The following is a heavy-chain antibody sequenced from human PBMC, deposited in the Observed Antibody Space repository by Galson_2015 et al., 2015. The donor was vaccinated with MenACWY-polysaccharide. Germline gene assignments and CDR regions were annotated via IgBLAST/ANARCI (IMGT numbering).Heavy chain of an antibody. D-gene: IGHD2-2*01. CDR1: GSRFSNSG. CDR2: IPYDGSNK. J-gene: IGHJ3*02. CDR3: AREGSRIVFHAFDI. V-gene: IGHV3-33*01. Sequence: SLRLSCAASGSRFSNSGMHWVRQAPGKGLEWVAVIPYDGSNKVYADSVKGRFTISRDNSQNTVFLEMNTLGVEDTAVYYCAREGSRIVFHAFDIWGQGTMVTVSS.